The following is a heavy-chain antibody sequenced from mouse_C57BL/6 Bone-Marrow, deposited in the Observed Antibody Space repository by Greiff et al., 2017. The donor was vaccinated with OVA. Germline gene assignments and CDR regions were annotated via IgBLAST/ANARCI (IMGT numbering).Heavy chain of an antibody. CDR3: TRGYSNYYAMDY. J-gene: IGHJ4*01. Sequence: VKLQESGAELVRPGASVTLSCKASGYTFTVYEMHWVKQTPVHGLEWIGAIDPETGGPAYNQKFKGKAILTADKSSSPAYMELRSLTSEDSAVYYCTRGYSNYYAMDYWGQGTSVTVSS. CDR2: IDPETGGP. CDR1: GYTFTVYE. V-gene: IGHV1-15*01. D-gene: IGHD2-5*01.